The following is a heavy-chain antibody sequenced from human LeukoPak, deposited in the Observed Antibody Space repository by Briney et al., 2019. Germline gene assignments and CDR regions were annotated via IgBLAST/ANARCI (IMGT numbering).Heavy chain of an antibody. D-gene: IGHD4-23*01. CDR2: ISYDGSNK. J-gene: IGHJ6*03. CDR3: ARDWTTVVTPGSYYYYYYYMDV. Sequence: PGGSLRLSCAASGFTVSSNYMSWVRQAPGKGLEWVAVISYDGSNKYYADSVKGRFTISRDNSKNTLYLQMNSLRAEDTAVYYCARDWTTVVTPGSYYYYYYYMDVWGKGTTVTVSS. V-gene: IGHV3-30*03. CDR1: GFTVSSNY.